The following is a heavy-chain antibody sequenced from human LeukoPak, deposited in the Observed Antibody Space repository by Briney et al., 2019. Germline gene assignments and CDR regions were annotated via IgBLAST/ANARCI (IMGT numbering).Heavy chain of an antibody. V-gene: IGHV4-61*02. J-gene: IGHJ4*02. CDR1: GGSISSGDYY. CDR2: IYTSGST. D-gene: IGHD2-15*01. Sequence: SETLSLTCTVSGGSISSGDYYWSWIRQPAGKGLEWIGRIYTSGSTNYNPSLKSRVTMSVDTSKNQFSLKLSSVTAADTAVYYCARGYCSGGSCYHFDYWGQGTLVTVSS. CDR3: ARGYCSGGSCYHFDY.